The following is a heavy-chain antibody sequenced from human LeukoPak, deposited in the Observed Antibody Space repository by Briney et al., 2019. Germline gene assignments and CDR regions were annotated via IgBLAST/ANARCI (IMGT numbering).Heavy chain of an antibody. CDR2: MNPNSGNT. V-gene: IGHV1-8*01. D-gene: IGHD6-13*01. CDR3: ASPIAAAGTGLGY. J-gene: IGHJ4*02. Sequence: ASVKVSCKASGYTFTSYDINWVRQATRQGLEWMGWMNPNSGNTGYAQKFQGRVTMTRNTSISTAYMELSSLRSEDTAVYYCASPIAAAGTGLGYWGQGTLVTVSS. CDR1: GYTFTSYD.